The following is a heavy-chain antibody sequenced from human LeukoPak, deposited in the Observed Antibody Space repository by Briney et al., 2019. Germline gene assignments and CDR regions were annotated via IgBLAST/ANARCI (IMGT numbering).Heavy chain of an antibody. D-gene: IGHD5-24*01. CDR1: GFTFTAYY. J-gene: IGHJ4*02. Sequence: ASVKVSCKASGFTFTAYYIHWVRQAPGQGLEWMGWINPTSGDTKYAQKFQDRVTMTRDTSISTAYMELSRLTSDDPAVYYCARDRGSGYIILDFWGPGTLVTVSS. V-gene: IGHV1-2*02. CDR2: INPTSGDT. CDR3: ARDRGSGYIILDF.